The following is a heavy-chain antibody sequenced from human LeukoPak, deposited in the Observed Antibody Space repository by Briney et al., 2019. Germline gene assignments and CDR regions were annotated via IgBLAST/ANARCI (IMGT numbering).Heavy chain of an antibody. D-gene: IGHD2-15*01. CDR2: INPSSGGT. V-gene: IGHV1-2*02. CDR1: GYTFTGYY. CDR3: ARGVVAATFYYYMDV. Sequence: ASVKVSCKPSGYTFTGYYMHWVRQAPGQGLEWMGWINPSSGGTNYPQKFQGRVTMTRDTSLSTAYMELSGLRSDDTAVYYCARGVVAATFYYYMDVWDKGTTVTVSS. J-gene: IGHJ6*03.